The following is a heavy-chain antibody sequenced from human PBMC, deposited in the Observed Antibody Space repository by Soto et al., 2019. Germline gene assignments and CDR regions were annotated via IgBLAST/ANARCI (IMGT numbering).Heavy chain of an antibody. J-gene: IGHJ6*02. Sequence: QVQLQESGPGLVKPSQTLSLTCTVSGGSISSGDYYWSWIRQPPGKGLEWIGYIYYSGSTYYNPCLKSRVTISVDTSKNQFSLKLSSVTAADTAVYYCARGYDFWSGYPYYYYGMDVWGQGTTVTVSS. D-gene: IGHD3-3*01. V-gene: IGHV4-30-4*01. CDR1: GGSISSGDYY. CDR3: ARGYDFWSGYPYYYYGMDV. CDR2: IYYSGST.